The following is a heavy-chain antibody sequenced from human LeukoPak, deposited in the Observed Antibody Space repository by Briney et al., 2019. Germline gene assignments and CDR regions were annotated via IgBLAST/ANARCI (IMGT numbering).Heavy chain of an antibody. CDR3: ARDDYGGNSRAFDI. D-gene: IGHD4-23*01. V-gene: IGHV4-34*01. Sequence: SETLSLTCAVYGGSFSGYYWSWIRQPPGKGLEWIGEVNHSGSTNYNPSLKSRVTISVDTSKNQFSLKLSSVTAADTAVYYCARDDYGGNSRAFDIWGQGTMVTVSS. CDR2: VNHSGST. J-gene: IGHJ3*02. CDR1: GGSFSGYY.